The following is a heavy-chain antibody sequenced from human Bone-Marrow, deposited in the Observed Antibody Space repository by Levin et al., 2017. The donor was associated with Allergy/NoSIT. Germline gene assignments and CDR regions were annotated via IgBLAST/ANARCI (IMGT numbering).Heavy chain of an antibody. Sequence: GGSLRLSCAASGFTFSSYSMNWVRQAPGKGLEWVSYISSSSSTIYYADSVKGRFTISRDNAKNSLYLQMNSLRAEDTAVYYCAREGSEYPPRDFDYWGQGTLVTVSS. D-gene: IGHD2/OR15-2a*01. CDR2: ISSSSSTI. CDR1: GFTFSSYS. CDR3: AREGSEYPPRDFDY. J-gene: IGHJ4*02. V-gene: IGHV3-48*04.